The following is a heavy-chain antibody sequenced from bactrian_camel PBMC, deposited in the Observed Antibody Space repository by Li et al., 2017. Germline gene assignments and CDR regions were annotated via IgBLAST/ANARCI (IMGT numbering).Heavy chain of an antibody. D-gene: IGHD1*01. J-gene: IGHJ4*01. V-gene: IGHV3S53*01. CDR1: GHLSATRC. CDR2: IDRSTQ. Sequence: HVQLVESGGGSVQSGGSLRLACTTPGHLSATRCLGWFRQAPGKEREGVAAIDRSTQSYADTVRGRFIISLDNAQKTVYLKMNELTPEDTATYFCHMIITRDATVRGGLNVPYACWGGFPVTPCWGQGTQVTVS. CDR3: HMIITRDATVRGGLNVPYACWGGFPVTPC.